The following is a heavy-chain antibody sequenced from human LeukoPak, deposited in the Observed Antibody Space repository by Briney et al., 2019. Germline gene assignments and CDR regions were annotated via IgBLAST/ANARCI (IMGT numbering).Heavy chain of an antibody. V-gene: IGHV4-38-2*02. CDR1: GDSISSGYY. J-gene: IGHJ6*03. CDR2: IYHSGNT. CDR3: ARFREGYYYMDV. Sequence: SETLSLTCTVSGDSISSGYYWGWIRQPPGKGLEWIASIYHSGNTYYNPSLKSRVTISVDTSKKQFSLKLTSVTAADTGVYYCARFREGYYYMDVWGKGTTVTVSS.